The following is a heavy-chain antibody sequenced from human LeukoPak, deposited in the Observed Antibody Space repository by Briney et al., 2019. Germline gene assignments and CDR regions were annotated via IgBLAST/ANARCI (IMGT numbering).Heavy chain of an antibody. J-gene: IGHJ4*02. CDR1: GFTFSSYA. CDR2: ISSSSSYI. Sequence: GGSLRLSCAASGFTFSSYAMHWVRQAPGKGLEWVSSISSSSSYIYYADSVKGRFTISRDNAKNSLYLQMNSLRAEDTAVYYCATQGYGDYVYWGQGTLVTVSS. V-gene: IGHV3-21*01. CDR3: ATQGYGDYVY. D-gene: IGHD4-17*01.